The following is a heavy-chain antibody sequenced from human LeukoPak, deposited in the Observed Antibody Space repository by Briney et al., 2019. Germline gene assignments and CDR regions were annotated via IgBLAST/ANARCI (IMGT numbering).Heavy chain of an antibody. CDR3: AILASAGTLDLDY. J-gene: IGHJ4*02. D-gene: IGHD6-13*01. CDR1: GYTLTSYG. Sequence: GASVKVSCKASGYTLTSYGITWLRQAPGQGLEWVGWINPYSGNTISAQKLQGRVTMTTDTSTTTASMELRSLTSDDTAVYYCAILASAGTLDLDYWGQGTLVTVSS. V-gene: IGHV1-18*01. CDR2: INPYSGNT.